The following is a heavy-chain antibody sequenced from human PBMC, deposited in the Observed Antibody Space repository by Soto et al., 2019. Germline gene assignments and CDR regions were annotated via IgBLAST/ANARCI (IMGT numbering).Heavy chain of an antibody. J-gene: IGHJ6*02. CDR2: INPSGGST. CDR1: GYTFTSYY. V-gene: IGHV1-46*01. D-gene: IGHD3-10*01. CDR3: ARDPLRGVAGMDV. Sequence: GPSVKVSCKTSGYTFTSYYIHWVRQAPGQGLEWMGIINPSGGSTTYAQKFQGRVTMTRDTSTSTVYMELSSLRSEDTAVYYCARDPLRGVAGMDVWGQGTTVTVSS.